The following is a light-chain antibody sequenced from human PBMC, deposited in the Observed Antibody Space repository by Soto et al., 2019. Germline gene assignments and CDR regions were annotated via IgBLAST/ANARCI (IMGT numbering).Light chain of an antibody. CDR2: GAS. V-gene: IGKV1-39*01. Sequence: DVQMTQSPSSLSAPVGDIVTITCRASQPISNYLNWYQQKAGEAPKVLIFGASSLQTGVPSKFSGSGYGTDFTLIINNLHPDDFATYYCQQTHAVPLTFGQGTRLEN. CDR3: QQTHAVPLT. CDR1: QPISNY. J-gene: IGKJ5*01.